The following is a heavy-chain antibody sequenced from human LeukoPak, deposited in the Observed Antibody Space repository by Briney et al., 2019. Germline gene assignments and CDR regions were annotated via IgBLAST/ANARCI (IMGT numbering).Heavy chain of an antibody. CDR1: GFNVSNNY. CDR3: ARDRGAAAGN. V-gene: IGHV3-53*01. J-gene: IGHJ4*02. CDR2: IYRGGST. D-gene: IGHD6-13*01. Sequence: PGGSLRLSCAASGFNVSNNYMSWVRQAPGKGLEWVSVIYRGGSTYYADSVKGRFTMSRDSSKNTVYLQMDSLRAEDTALYYCARDRGAAAGNWGQGTLVTVSS.